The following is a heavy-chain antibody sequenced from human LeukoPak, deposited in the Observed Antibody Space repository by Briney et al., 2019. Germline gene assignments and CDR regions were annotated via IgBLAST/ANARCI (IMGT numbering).Heavy chain of an antibody. CDR3: ASLNYYDSSGPQAN. Sequence: PGGSLRLSCAASGFTFSSYGMHWVRQAPGKGLEWVAFIRYDGSNKYYADSVKGRFTISRDNSKNTLYLQMNSLRAEDTAVYYCASLNYYDSSGPQANWGQGTLVTVSS. CDR2: IRYDGSNK. J-gene: IGHJ4*02. CDR1: GFTFSSYG. V-gene: IGHV3-30*02. D-gene: IGHD3-22*01.